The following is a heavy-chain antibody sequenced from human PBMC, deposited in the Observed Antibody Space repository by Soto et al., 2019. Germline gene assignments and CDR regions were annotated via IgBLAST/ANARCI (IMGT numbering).Heavy chain of an antibody. J-gene: IGHJ4*02. CDR1: GFRFSKDR. CDR2: VASDGNNK. D-gene: IGHD2-2*01. V-gene: IGHV3-30*18. CDR3: AKDRVIQLSTIWTAQ. Sequence: SPRLSSAPSGFRFSKDRTHWVGQAPGKGLEWVAFVASDGNNKYDADSVKGRFTISRDNSNNTLYLQVDSLRVDDTARYYCAKDRVIQLSTIWTAQWGQGT.